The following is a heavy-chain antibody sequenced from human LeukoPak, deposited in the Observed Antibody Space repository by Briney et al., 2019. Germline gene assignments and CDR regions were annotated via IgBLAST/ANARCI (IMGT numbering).Heavy chain of an antibody. Sequence: GGSLRLSCTASGFTFDNYAMHWVRQAPGKGLEWVSLISGGGSSTSYADSVKGRFTISRDNNKGSLYLQMNSLTTEDTALYYCAKVLGSSSWYSLGSWGQGTLVTVSS. V-gene: IGHV3-43*02. D-gene: IGHD6-13*01. CDR3: AKVLGSSSWYSLGS. CDR1: GFTFDNYA. J-gene: IGHJ5*02. CDR2: ISGGGSST.